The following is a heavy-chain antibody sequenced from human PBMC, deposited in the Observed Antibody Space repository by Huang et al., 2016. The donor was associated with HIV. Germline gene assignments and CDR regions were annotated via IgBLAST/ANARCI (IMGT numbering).Heavy chain of an antibody. CDR1: GFPFTAYA. D-gene: IGHD3-3*01. CDR3: AKDNGFGEGTSRWFDP. J-gene: IGHJ5*02. Sequence: QVRLVESGGGVVQPGGSLRLSCVASGFPFTAYAMHWVRQAPGKRLGWVDLRKYDGYRYNYADPVRGRFTISRDNPRNTLYLQLNRLRPEDTGVYYCAKDNGFGEGTSRWFDPWGQGTPVIVSS. CDR2: RKYDGYRY. V-gene: IGHV3-30-3*02.